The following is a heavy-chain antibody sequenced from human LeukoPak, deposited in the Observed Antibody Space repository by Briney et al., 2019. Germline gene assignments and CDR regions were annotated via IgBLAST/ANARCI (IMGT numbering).Heavy chain of an antibody. V-gene: IGHV3-30*03. CDR1: GFTLSSYV. J-gene: IGHJ5*02. Sequence: GRSLRLSCAASGFTLSSYVMHRVRQAPGMGLDWVAMISYDGSSKYYAESVKGRFTISRDNARNTLYLQMNSLRAEDTAVYYCARDANYASIADPWGQGNLVTVSS. CDR3: ARDANYASIADP. D-gene: IGHD6-6*01. CDR2: ISYDGSSK.